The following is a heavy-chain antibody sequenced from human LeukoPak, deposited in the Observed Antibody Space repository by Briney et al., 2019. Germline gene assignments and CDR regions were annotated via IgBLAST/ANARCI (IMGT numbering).Heavy chain of an antibody. Sequence: SETLSLTCTVSGGSISSYYWSWIRQPPGKGLEWIGYVYYSGTTNYNPSLKSRVTISVDTSKNQFSLKMRSVTAADTAVYYCARDRRDTSMVWDYWGQGTLVTVSS. D-gene: IGHD5-18*01. CDR3: ARDRRDTSMVWDY. V-gene: IGHV4-59*01. J-gene: IGHJ4*02. CDR1: GGSISSYY. CDR2: VYYSGTT.